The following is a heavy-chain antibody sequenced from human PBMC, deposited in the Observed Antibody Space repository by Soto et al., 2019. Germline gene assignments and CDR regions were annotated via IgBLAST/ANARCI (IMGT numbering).Heavy chain of an antibody. V-gene: IGHV1-69*02. Sequence: QVHLVQSGAEVKKPGSSVKVSCKASGGTFSNYTINWVRQAPGQGLEWMGRIIPILNIANYAQNFQGRVTITADKSTSTAYMELSSLRSEDTAIYYCARRPHGMDVWGQGNTVTVSS. CDR2: IIPILNIA. J-gene: IGHJ6*02. D-gene: IGHD6-6*01. CDR3: ARRPHGMDV. CDR1: GGTFSNYT.